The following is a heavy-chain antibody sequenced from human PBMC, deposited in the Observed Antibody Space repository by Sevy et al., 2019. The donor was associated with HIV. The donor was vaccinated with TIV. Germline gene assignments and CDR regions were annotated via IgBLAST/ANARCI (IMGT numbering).Heavy chain of an antibody. CDR2: ISQDGNKE. Sequence: GESLKISCAASGFTFSAYAVHWVRQAPGKGLEWVAVISQDGNKEDYAQSVRGRFTLSRDNSKKTLFLQMNGLRTDDTGLYYCERDKGSEFYYGMDVWGQRTTVTVSS. CDR1: GFTFSAYA. J-gene: IGHJ6*02. CDR3: ERDKGSEFYYGMDV. D-gene: IGHD3-10*01. V-gene: IGHV3-30-3*01.